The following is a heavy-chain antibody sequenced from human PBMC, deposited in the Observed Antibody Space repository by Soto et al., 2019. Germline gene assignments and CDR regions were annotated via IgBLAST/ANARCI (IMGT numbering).Heavy chain of an antibody. CDR2: IFYGGAT. J-gene: IGHJ3*02. Sequence: QVQLQQSGPGLVKPSETLSLTCTVSGGSISTYYWSWVRQPPGQGLEWMGHIFYGGATDYSPSLKSRLTITSDTHKSQISLKLTSVTAADTVVYYFARDMVEYCNSSSCYRDAFAIWGQGTMLTVSS. CDR1: GGSISTYY. V-gene: IGHV4-59*01. CDR3: ARDMVEYCNSSSCYRDAFAI. D-gene: IGHD2-2*01.